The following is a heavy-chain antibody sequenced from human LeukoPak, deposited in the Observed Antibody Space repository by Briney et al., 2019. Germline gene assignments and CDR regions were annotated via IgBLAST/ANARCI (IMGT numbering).Heavy chain of an antibody. D-gene: IGHD2-2*02. CDR3: ARGPYCSSTSCYTRNPEVY. Sequence: ASVKVSCKASGYTFTGYYMHWVRQAPGQGLEWMGWINPNSGGTNYAQKLQGRVTMTTDTSTSTAYMELRSLRSDDTAVYYCARGPYCSSTSCYTRNPEVYWGQGTLVTVSS. CDR1: GYTFTGYY. CDR2: INPNSGGT. J-gene: IGHJ4*02. V-gene: IGHV1-2*02.